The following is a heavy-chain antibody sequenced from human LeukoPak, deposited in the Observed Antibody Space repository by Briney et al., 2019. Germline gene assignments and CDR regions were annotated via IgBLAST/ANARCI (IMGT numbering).Heavy chain of an antibody. CDR1: GGTFSSYA. D-gene: IGHD3-22*01. J-gene: IGHJ4*02. Sequence: ASVKVSCKASGGTFSSYAISWVRQAPGQGLEWMGGIIPIFGTANYAQKFRGRVTITTDESTSTAYMELSSLRSEDTAVYYCASTYYYDSSGHQGFDYWGQGTLVTVSS. CDR2: IIPIFGTA. CDR3: ASTYYYDSSGHQGFDY. V-gene: IGHV1-69*05.